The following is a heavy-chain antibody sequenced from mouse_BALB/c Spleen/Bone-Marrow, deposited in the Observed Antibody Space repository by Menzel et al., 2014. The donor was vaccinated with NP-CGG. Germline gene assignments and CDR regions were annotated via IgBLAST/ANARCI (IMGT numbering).Heavy chain of an antibody. J-gene: IGHJ2*01. CDR2: ISYSGTT. CDR1: GDSITRGY. CDR3: ARYNGNYFDY. D-gene: IGHD2-1*01. V-gene: IGHV3-8*02. Sequence: AHLVESRLSIVKPSQTLSLTCSFTGDSITRGYWNWIRNLPLDKLEYMGYISYSGTTYYNPSLKRRISITRYTSKNQYYLQLNPVTAEGTASFFCARYNGNYFDYLGQCTTLTVSS.